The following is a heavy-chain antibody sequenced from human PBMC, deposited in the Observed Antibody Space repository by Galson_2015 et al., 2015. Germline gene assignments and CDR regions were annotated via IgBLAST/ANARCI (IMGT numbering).Heavy chain of an antibody. CDR2: IYWNDDK. V-gene: IGHV2-5*01. CDR3: ARGFNWFDP. CDR1: GFSLSTRGVG. Sequence: PALVKPTQTLTLTCTFSGFSLSTRGVGVGWIRQPPGKALEWLALIYWNDDKRYSPSLKSRLTITKDTSKNQVVLTMTNMDPVDTATYYCARGFNWFDPWGQGTLVTVSS. J-gene: IGHJ5*02.